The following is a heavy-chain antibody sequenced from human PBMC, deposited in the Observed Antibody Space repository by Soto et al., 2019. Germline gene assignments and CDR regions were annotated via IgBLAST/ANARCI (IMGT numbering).Heavy chain of an antibody. D-gene: IGHD3-3*01. V-gene: IGHV1-18*01. CDR1: GYTFTSYG. CDR2: ISAYNGNT. Sequence: ASVKVSCKASGYTFTSYGISWVRQAPGQGLEWMGWISAYNGNTNYAQKLQGRVTMTTDTSTSTAYMELRSLRSDDTAVYYCARIVFYDFWGGYDYWGQRTLVTVSS. CDR3: ARIVFYDFWGGYDY. J-gene: IGHJ4*02.